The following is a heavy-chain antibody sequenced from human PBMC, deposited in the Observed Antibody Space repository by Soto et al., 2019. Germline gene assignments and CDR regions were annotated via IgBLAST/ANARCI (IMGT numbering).Heavy chain of an antibody. J-gene: IGHJ6*02. V-gene: IGHV3-30*18. CDR1: GFTFSSYG. Sequence: QVQLVESGGGVVQPGRSLRLSCAASGFTFSSYGMHWVRQAPGKGLEWVAVISYDGSNKYYADSVKGRFTISRDNSKNTLYLQMNSLRAEDTAVYYCAKGLGTSSQGPRYYYGMDVWGQGTTVTVSS. CDR3: AKGLGTSSQGPRYYYGMDV. D-gene: IGHD1-1*01. CDR2: ISYDGSNK.